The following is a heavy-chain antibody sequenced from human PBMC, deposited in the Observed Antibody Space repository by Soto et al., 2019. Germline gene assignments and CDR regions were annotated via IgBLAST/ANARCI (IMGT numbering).Heavy chain of an antibody. D-gene: IGHD6-6*01. CDR2: IIPLLNTP. V-gene: IGHV1-69*01. J-gene: IGHJ6*02. Sequence: QVQLVQSGAEVKKPGSSVKVSCRASGGTFSRYAVSWVRQAPGQGLEWMGVIIPLLNTPKYVQKFQGRVTITADASATTAYMELSSLRSEDTAVYYCARESSSPNFCYYGMDVWGQGTTVTVSS. CDR1: GGTFSRYA. CDR3: ARESSSPNFCYYGMDV.